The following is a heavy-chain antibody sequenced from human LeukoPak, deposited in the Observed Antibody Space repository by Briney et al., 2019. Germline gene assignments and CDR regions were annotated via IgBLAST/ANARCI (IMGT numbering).Heavy chain of an antibody. J-gene: IGHJ4*02. D-gene: IGHD3-10*01. CDR1: GFTFSSYA. V-gene: IGHV3-23*01. CDR2: ISGSGGST. Sequence: GGSLRLSCAASGFTFSSYAMSWVRQAPGKGLEWVSAISGSGGSTYYADSVKGRFTISRDNSKNTPYLQMNSLRAEDTAVYYCAKDVGYYGSGSYFYSWGQGTLVTVSS. CDR3: AKDVGYYGSGSYFYS.